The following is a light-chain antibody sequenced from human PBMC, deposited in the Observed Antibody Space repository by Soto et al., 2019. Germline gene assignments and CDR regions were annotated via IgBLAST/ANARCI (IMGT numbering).Light chain of an antibody. V-gene: IGLV2-14*03. Sequence: SALAQPASVSGSPGQSITISCTGTSSDVGGYNYVSWYEHYPGKAPKLMIYDVSNRPSGVSNRFSGSKSGNTASLTISGLQAEDEADYYCSSYTSSSTFYVFGTGTKVTVL. CDR2: DVS. CDR1: SSDVGGYNY. J-gene: IGLJ1*01. CDR3: SSYTSSSTFYV.